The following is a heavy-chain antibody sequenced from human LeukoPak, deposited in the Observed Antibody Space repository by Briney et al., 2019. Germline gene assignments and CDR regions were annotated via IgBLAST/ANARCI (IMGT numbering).Heavy chain of an antibody. CDR3: TRAPYSSGWYTVDF. CDR1: GFTFSSNA. D-gene: IGHD6-19*01. J-gene: IGHJ4*02. V-gene: IGHV3-21*01. CDR2: ISMGSTYI. Sequence: PGGSLRLSCAASGFTFSSNAMNWVRQAPGKGLEWVSSISMGSTYIYYADSVKGRFTISRDNAKNSLYLQMDSLRDEDTAVYYCTRAPYSSGWYTVDFWGQGTLVTVSS.